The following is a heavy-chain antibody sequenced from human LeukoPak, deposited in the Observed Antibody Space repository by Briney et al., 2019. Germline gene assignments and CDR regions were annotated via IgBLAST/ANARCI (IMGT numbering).Heavy chain of an antibody. J-gene: IGHJ6*03. D-gene: IGHD3-16*01. V-gene: IGHV4-30-4*08. CDR2: IYYSGST. Sequence: SETLSLTCTVSGGSISSGDYYCSWVRQPPGKGLEWIGYIYYSGSTYYNPSLKSRVTISVDTSKNQFSLKLSSVTAADTAVYYCARELPLGISYYYSMDVWGKGTTVTVSS. CDR3: ARELPLGISYYYSMDV. CDR1: GGSISSGDYY.